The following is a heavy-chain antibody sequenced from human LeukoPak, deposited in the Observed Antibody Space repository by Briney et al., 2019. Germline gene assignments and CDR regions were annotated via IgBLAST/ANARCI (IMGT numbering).Heavy chain of an antibody. V-gene: IGHV4-30-4*08. CDR3: ASAPDYYDSSGYSDY. J-gene: IGHJ4*02. CDR1: GGSISSGDYY. CDR2: TYYSGST. D-gene: IGHD3-22*01. Sequence: SQTLSLTCTVSGGSISSGDYYWSWIRQPPGKGLEWIGYTYYSGSTYYNPSLKSRVTISVDTSKNQFSLKLSSVTAADTTVYYCASAPDYYDSSGYSDYWGQGTLVTVSS.